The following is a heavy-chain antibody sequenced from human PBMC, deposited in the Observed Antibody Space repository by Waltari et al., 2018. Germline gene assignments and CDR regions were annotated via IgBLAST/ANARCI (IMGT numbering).Heavy chain of an antibody. CDR3: ARALWEIGYCSGGSCYQSQSYFDY. CDR1: GYSISSGYY. D-gene: IGHD2-15*01. J-gene: IGHJ4*02. CDR2: IYHSGST. V-gene: IGHV4-38-2*01. Sequence: QVQLQESGPGLVKPSETLSLTCAVSGYSISSGYYWGWIRQPPGKGLEWIGSIYHSGSTYYNPSLKSRVTISVDTSKNQFSLKLSSVTAADTAVYYCARALWEIGYCSGGSCYQSQSYFDYWGQGTLVTVSS.